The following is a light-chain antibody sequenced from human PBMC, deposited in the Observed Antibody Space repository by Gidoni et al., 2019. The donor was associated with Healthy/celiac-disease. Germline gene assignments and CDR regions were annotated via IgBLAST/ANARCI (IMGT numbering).Light chain of an antibody. Sequence: IVMTHSPATLPVSPGERATLSCRASQSVNSNLAWYQQKPGQAPRLLIYGASTRATGIPARFSGSGSGTEFTLTISSLQSEDFAVYYCQQYNNWPPYTFGQGTKLEIK. V-gene: IGKV3-15*01. J-gene: IGKJ2*01. CDR3: QQYNNWPPYT. CDR2: GAS. CDR1: QSVNSN.